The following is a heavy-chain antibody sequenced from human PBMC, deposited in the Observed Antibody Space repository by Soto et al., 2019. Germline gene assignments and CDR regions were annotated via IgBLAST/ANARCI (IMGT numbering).Heavy chain of an antibody. CDR2: ISSSGIRT. Sequence: EVQLLESGGGLVQPGGSPGLSCAASGFAFSNYGINWVRQAPGKGLEWVSGISSSGIRTYYAHSVRGRFTISRDNSKNTVYLQMDRLTAEDTAVYYCAKGGGGFPDSRGHGTLVTVSS. CDR3: AKGGGGFPDS. J-gene: IGHJ5*01. D-gene: IGHD3-10*01. V-gene: IGHV3-23*01. CDR1: GFAFSNYG.